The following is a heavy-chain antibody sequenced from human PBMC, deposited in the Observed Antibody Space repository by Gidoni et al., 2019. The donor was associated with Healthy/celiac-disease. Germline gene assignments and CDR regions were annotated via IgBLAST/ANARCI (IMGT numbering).Heavy chain of an antibody. CDR1: GFTFSSYG. CDR2: ISYDGSNK. V-gene: IGHV3-30*18. Sequence: QVQLVESGGGVVQPGRSLRPSCAASGFTFSSYGMHWVRQAPGKGLEWVALISYDGSNKYYADSVKGRFTISRDNSKNTLYLQMNSLRAEDTAVYYCAKDPYGDQGPDGYFDYWGQGTLVTVSS. CDR3: AKDPYGDQGPDGYFDY. D-gene: IGHD4-17*01. J-gene: IGHJ4*02.